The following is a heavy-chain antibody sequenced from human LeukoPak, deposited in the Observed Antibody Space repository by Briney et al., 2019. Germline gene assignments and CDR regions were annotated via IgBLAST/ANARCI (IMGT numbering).Heavy chain of an antibody. J-gene: IGHJ4*02. V-gene: IGHV3-72*01. CDR3: AGAGDYYSTGDY. CDR1: GFTFSDHY. CDR2: TRNKANSYTT. Sequence: PGGSLRLSCAVSGFTFSDHYMDWVRQAPGKGLEWVGRTRNKANSYTTEYAASVKGRFTISRDDSKNSLYLQMNSLKAEDTAVYYCAGAGDYYSTGDYWGQGTLVTVSS. D-gene: IGHD3-22*01.